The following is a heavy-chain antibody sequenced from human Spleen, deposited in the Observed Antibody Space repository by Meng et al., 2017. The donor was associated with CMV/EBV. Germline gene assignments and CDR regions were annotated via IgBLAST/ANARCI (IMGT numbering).Heavy chain of an antibody. V-gene: IGHV3-72*01. CDR3: ARGGEMATIAQYYFDY. D-gene: IGHD5-24*01. J-gene: IGHJ4*02. CDR2: SRNKANRYTT. CDR1: GFIFSDHY. Sequence: GGSLRLSCAASGFIFSDHYMDWVRQAPGKGLEWVGRSRNKANRYTTEYAASVKGRFTISRDNAKNSLYLQMNSLRAEDTAMYYCARGGEMATIAQYYFDYWGQGTLVTVSS.